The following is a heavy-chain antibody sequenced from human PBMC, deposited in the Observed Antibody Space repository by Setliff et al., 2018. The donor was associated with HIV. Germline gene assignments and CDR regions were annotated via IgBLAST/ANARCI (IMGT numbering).Heavy chain of an antibody. J-gene: IGHJ3*01. Sequence: SETLSLTCAVYGGSFSAYYWSWIRQPPVKGLEWIGEINHSGSTNYNPSLKSRVTISVDTSKNQFSLKLSSVTAADTAVYYCARALGGGYGHAFDVWGQGTMVTVSS. D-gene: IGHD5-12*01. CDR2: INHSGST. CDR3: ARALGGGYGHAFDV. CDR1: GGSFSAYY. V-gene: IGHV4-34*01.